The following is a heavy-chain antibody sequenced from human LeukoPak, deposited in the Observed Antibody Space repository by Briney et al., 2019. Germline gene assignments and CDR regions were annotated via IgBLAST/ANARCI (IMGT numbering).Heavy chain of an antibody. V-gene: IGHV3-74*01. Sequence: PGGSLRLSCAASGFIFNNYWMHWVRQAPGKGLVWVSRISSHGGTTTYADSVKGRFTISRDNANNTLYLQMNSLRAENTAVYYCARSATGGYFDYWGQGTLVTVSS. J-gene: IGHJ4*02. CDR3: ARSATGGYFDY. CDR2: ISSHGGTT. CDR1: GFIFNNYW. D-gene: IGHD2-15*01.